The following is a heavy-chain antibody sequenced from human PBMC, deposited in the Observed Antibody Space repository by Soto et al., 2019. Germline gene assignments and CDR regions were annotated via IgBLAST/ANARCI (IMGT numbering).Heavy chain of an antibody. CDR1: GFTFSSHW. Sequence: EVQLVESGGGLVQPGGSLTLSCAASGFTFSSHWMHWVRQAPGKGLMWVSRIDAEGGTIDYADSVEGRFTISRDNVKKMLYLQMSRLRSDDTAVYYCARNNWGIEFWGQGVLVTVSS. J-gene: IGHJ4*02. CDR3: ARNNWGIEF. CDR2: IDAEGGTI. V-gene: IGHV3-74*01. D-gene: IGHD7-27*01.